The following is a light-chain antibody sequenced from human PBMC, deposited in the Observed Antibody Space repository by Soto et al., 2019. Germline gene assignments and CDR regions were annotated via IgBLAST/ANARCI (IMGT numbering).Light chain of an antibody. Sequence: EIVMTQSPATLSVSPGERATLSCRASQTISSNLAWYQQKPGQAPRLLIHGASTRATGVPARFSGSGSGTEFTLNISSLQSEDLAVYYCQQYNNWPPQYTFGQGTKLQIK. CDR3: QQYNNWPPQYT. J-gene: IGKJ2*01. V-gene: IGKV3-15*01. CDR2: GAS. CDR1: QTISSN.